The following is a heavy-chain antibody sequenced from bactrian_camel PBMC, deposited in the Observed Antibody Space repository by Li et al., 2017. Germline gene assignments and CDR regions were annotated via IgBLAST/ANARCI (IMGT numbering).Heavy chain of an antibody. Sequence: VQLVEYGGGLVQPGGSLRLSCAASGYTYRRGCMGWFRQAPGKEREGLAAIYSGDGRTKYADSVKGRFTISPDNAKNTMYLQMNSLKPEDTAVYYCVRNLWSGWVSFSIFGTRGQGTQVTVS. CDR2: IYSGDGRT. CDR1: GYTYRRGC. D-gene: IGHD5*01. V-gene: IGHV3S40*01. CDR3: VRNLWSGWVSFSIFGT. J-gene: IGHJ6*01.